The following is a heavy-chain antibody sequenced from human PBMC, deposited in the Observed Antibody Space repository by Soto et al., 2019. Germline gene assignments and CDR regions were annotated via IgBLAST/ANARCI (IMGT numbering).Heavy chain of an antibody. J-gene: IGHJ6*03. CDR2: INAGNGNT. D-gene: IGHD2-2*01. CDR3: ARDYRYCSSTSCPSYYYYMDV. V-gene: IGHV1-3*01. Sequence: GALVKVSCKASGYTFTSYAMHWVRQAPGQRLEWMGWINAGNGNTKYSQKFQGRVTITRDTSASTAYMELSSLRSEDTAVYYCARDYRYCSSTSCPSYYYYMDVWGKGTTVTVSS. CDR1: GYTFTSYA.